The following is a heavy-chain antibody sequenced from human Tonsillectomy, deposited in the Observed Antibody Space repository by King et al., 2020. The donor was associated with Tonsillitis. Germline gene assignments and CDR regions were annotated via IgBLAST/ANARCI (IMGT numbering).Heavy chain of an antibody. V-gene: IGHV1-2*02. D-gene: IGHD3-10*01. CDR1: GYTFTGYH. Sequence: VQLVESGAEVKKPGASVKVSCKASGYTFTGYHMHWVRQARGQGLEWMGWISPNSGGTNYAQMFQGRVTMTRDTSITTAYMELGGLRSDDTAVYYCAKIGTAYGAFDIWGQGTMVTVSS. CDR3: AKIGTAYGAFDI. J-gene: IGHJ3*02. CDR2: ISPNSGGT.